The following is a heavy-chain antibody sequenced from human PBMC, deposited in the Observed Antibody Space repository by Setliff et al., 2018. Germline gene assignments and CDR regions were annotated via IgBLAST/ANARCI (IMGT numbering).Heavy chain of an antibody. CDR1: GASISDSY. V-gene: IGHV4-59*08. J-gene: IGHJ4*02. CDR2: IHNNGRI. Sequence: SETLSLTCGVSGASISDSYWSWIRQPPGKGLEWIAYIHNNGRIKYNPALKSRVTISLDTSKNQFSLKLSSVTAADTAVYYCARRDIVAQTSYDFWGMTDYWGQGTLVTVSS. D-gene: IGHD5-12*01. CDR3: ARRDIVAQTSYDFWGMTDY.